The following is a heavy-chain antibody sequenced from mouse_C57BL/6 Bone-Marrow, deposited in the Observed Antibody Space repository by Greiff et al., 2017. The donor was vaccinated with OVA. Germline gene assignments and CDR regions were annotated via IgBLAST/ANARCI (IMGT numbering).Heavy chain of an antibody. CDR2: IYPRDGST. Sequence: QVQLQQSDAELVKPGASVKIPCNSPFYTFTDHTIHWMKQRPEQGLEWIGYIYPRDGSTKYNEKFKGKATLTADKSSSTAYMQLNSLTSEDAAVYFCAEAYYSNSYAMDYWGQGTSVTVSS. V-gene: IGHV1-78*01. CDR1: FYTFTDHT. D-gene: IGHD2-5*01. J-gene: IGHJ4*01. CDR3: AEAYYSNSYAMDY.